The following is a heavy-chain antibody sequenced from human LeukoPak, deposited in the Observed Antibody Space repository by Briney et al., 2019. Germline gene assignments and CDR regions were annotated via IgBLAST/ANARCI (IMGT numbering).Heavy chain of an antibody. J-gene: IGHJ1*01. CDR2: IKSDGST. CDR3: ARAPSEIGGYYPEYFRH. V-gene: IGHV3-74*01. CDR1: GFTFSTYW. Sequence: GGSLRLSCAASGFTFSTYWMHWVRQAPGKGLVWVSRIKSDGSTNYADSVKGRFTISRDNAKNTVSLQMNSLRPEDTGVYYCARAPSEIGGYYPEYFRHWGQGTLVTGSS. D-gene: IGHD3-22*01.